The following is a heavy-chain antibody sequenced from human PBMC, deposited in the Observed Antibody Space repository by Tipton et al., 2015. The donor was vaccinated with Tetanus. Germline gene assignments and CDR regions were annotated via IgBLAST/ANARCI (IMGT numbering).Heavy chain of an antibody. V-gene: IGHV1-18*01. CDR2: NSGYNGNT. Sequence: QSGAEVKKPGASVKVSCKASGYTFTNYGINWVRQAPGQGLEWMGWNSGYNGNTNYAQKLQGRVTITADESTNTAYMELSSLRSEATAVYYCARAPNRISRAYDYWSQGTQITVSS. CDR1: GYTFTNYG. CDR3: ARAPNRISRAYDY. J-gene: IGHJ4*02. D-gene: IGHD1-14*01.